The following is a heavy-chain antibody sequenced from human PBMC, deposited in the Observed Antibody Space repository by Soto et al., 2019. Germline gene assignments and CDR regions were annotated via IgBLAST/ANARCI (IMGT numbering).Heavy chain of an antibody. J-gene: IGHJ4*02. CDR3: ARDLGATVRGSDY. D-gene: IGHD3-10*01. Sequence: DVQLAESGGDLVPPGGSLRLSCAASGFTFSNYWMSWVRQAPGKGLGWVANIKQDGSGGYYGESVKGRFTISRDNAKNYLYLQMNSLRAEDTAVYYCARDLGATVRGSDYWGQGTLVTVSS. CDR1: GFTFSNYW. V-gene: IGHV3-7*01. CDR2: IKQDGSGG.